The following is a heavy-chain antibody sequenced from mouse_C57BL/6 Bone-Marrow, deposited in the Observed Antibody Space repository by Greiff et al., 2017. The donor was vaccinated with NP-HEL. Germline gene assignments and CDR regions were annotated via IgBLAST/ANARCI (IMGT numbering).Heavy chain of an antibody. Sequence: EVQVQQSGPELVKPGASVKISCKASGYTFTDYYMNWVKQSHGKSLEWIGDINPNNGGTSYNQKFKGKATLTVDKSSSTAYMELRSLTSEDSAVYYCAREGGSNGYYAMDYWGQGTSVTVSS. CDR2: INPNNGGT. D-gene: IGHD2-5*01. CDR1: GYTFTDYY. CDR3: AREGGSNGYYAMDY. V-gene: IGHV1-26*01. J-gene: IGHJ4*01.